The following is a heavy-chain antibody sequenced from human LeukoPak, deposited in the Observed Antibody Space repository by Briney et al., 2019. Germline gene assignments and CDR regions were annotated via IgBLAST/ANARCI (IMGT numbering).Heavy chain of an antibody. V-gene: IGHV1-2*02. CDR3: ARDKEWELPNFDY. D-gene: IGHD1-26*01. Sequence: ASVKVSCKASGYTFTGYYMHWVRQAPGQGLERMGWINPNSGGTNYAQKFQGRVTMTRDTSISTAYMELSRLRSDDTAVYYCARDKEWELPNFDYWGQGTLVTVSS. CDR1: GYTFTGYY. J-gene: IGHJ4*02. CDR2: INPNSGGT.